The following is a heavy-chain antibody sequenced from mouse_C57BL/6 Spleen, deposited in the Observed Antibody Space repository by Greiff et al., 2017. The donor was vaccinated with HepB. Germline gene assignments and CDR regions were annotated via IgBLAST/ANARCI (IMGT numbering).Heavy chain of an antibody. CDR3: ARNDYYGSSPYYAMDY. Sequence: EVQLQQSGPELVKPGASVKMSCKASGYTFTDYNMHWVKQSHGKSLEWIGDINPNNGGTSYNQKFKGKATLTVNKSSSTAYMELRSLTSEDSAVYYCARNDYYGSSPYYAMDYWGQGTSVTVSS. J-gene: IGHJ4*01. V-gene: IGHV1-22*01. D-gene: IGHD1-1*01. CDR1: GYTFTDYN. CDR2: INPNNGGT.